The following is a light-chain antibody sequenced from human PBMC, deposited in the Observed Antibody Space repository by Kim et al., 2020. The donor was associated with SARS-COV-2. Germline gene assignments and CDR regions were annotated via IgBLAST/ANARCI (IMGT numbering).Light chain of an antibody. CDR2: VNSDGSH. Sequence: ASVKLPCTLGSGGSNYGGAWHQQRAEKGPRYLMKVNSDGSHNKGDGIPDRFSGSASGAERYLTISSLQSEDEADYYCQTWGPGIRVFGGGTQLTVL. V-gene: IGLV4-69*01. J-gene: IGLJ3*02. CDR3: QTWGPGIRV. CDR1: SGGSNYG.